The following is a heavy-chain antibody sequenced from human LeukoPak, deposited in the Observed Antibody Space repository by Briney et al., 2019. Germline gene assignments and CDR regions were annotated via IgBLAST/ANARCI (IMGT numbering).Heavy chain of an antibody. CDR2: IYASGST. Sequence: ASETLSLTCTASGGSIRSFYWSWIRQPAGKGLEWIGRIYASGSTNYNPSLKSRVTMSVDTSKNQFSLKVSSVTAADTAVYFCARESNYGSYYYYMDVWGKGTTVTVSS. V-gene: IGHV4-4*07. J-gene: IGHJ6*03. CDR1: GGSIRSFY. CDR3: ARESNYGSYYYYMDV. D-gene: IGHD4-11*01.